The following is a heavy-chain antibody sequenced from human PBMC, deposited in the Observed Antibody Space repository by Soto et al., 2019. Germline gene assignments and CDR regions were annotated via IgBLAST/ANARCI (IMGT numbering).Heavy chain of an antibody. J-gene: IGHJ3*02. CDR1: GGSISSSRCH. D-gene: IGHD1-26*01. CDR3: ARDGITGSYYDVFDI. CDR2: IKYSGTT. Sequence: PSETLSLTCTVSGGSISSSRCHWGWIRQPPGKGLEWIASIKYSGTTFYDPSLKSRVTLSVDTSKNQFALKLSSVTAAETAVYYCARDGITGSYYDVFDIWGQGTMVTVSS. V-gene: IGHV4-39*02.